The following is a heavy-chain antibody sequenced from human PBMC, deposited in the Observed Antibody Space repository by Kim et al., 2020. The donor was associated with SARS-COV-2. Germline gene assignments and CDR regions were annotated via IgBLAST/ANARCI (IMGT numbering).Heavy chain of an antibody. CDR2: ISYDGSDN. Sequence: GGSLRLSCAASGFTFRGYAMHWVRQAPGKGLECVAVISYDGSDNYYADSVKGRFTISRDNSKNTLYLQMNSLRDEDTAVYYCARDPSPMVRGVINWAFDIWGQGTMVTVSS. CDR3: ARDPSPMVRGVINWAFDI. V-gene: IGHV3-30*04. CDR1: GFTFRGYA. J-gene: IGHJ3*02. D-gene: IGHD3-10*01.